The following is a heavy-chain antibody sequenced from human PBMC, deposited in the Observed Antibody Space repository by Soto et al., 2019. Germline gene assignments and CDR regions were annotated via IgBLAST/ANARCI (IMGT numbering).Heavy chain of an antibody. J-gene: IGHJ4*02. CDR2: ISGSGSNP. CDR3: AKTASMTILDGFDH. V-gene: IGHV3-23*01. D-gene: IGHD4-17*01. Sequence: EVQVLESGGGLVQPGGSLRLSCAASGFTFSSYAMSWVRQAPGQGLEWVSAISGSGSNPYYADSVKGRFTISRDNSKNTLYLQMNSLRAEDTALYYCAKTASMTILDGFDHWCQGTLVTVSS. CDR1: GFTFSSYA.